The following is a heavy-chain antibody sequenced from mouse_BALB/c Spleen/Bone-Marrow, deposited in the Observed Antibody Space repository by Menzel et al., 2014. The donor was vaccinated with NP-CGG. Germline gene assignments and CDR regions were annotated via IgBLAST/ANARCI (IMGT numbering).Heavy chain of an antibody. Sequence: VQGVESGTVLARPGASVKMSCKASGYTFTSFWMHWVKQRPGQGLEWIGYINPSTAYTEYNQKFKDKATLTADKSSTTAYMQLSSPTSEDSAVYYCALTTATPFAYWGQGTLVTVS. CDR1: GYTFTSFW. D-gene: IGHD1-2*01. CDR2: INPSTAYT. V-gene: IGHV1-4*01. J-gene: IGHJ3*01. CDR3: ALTTATPFAY.